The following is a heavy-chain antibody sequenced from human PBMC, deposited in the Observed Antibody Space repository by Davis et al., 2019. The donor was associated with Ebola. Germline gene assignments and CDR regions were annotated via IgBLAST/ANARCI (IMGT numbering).Heavy chain of an antibody. CDR1: GGSFSGYY. J-gene: IGHJ3*02. V-gene: IGHV4-34*01. D-gene: IGHD3-22*01. Sequence: SETLSLTCAVYGGSFSGYYWSWIRQLPGKGLEWIGEINHSGSTNYNPSLKSRVTISVATSKNQFSLKLSSVTAADTVVYYCARSGMYYYDSSGYYLNRAFDIWGQGTMVTVSS. CDR3: ARSGMYYYDSSGYYLNRAFDI. CDR2: INHSGST.